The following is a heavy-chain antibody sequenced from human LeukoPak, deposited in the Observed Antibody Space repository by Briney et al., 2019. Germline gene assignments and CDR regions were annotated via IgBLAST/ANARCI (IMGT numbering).Heavy chain of an antibody. D-gene: IGHD3-10*01. Sequence: GGSLRLSCAASGFTVSSNYMNWVRQAPGKGLEWVSVIYSDGNTYYADSVKGRYTTSRDNSKNTLYLQMNSLRAEDTAVYYCARDRRLLYFGELYHDAFDNWGQGTMVTVSS. CDR1: GFTVSSNY. J-gene: IGHJ3*02. V-gene: IGHV3-53*01. CDR3: ARDRRLLYFGELYHDAFDN. CDR2: IYSDGNT.